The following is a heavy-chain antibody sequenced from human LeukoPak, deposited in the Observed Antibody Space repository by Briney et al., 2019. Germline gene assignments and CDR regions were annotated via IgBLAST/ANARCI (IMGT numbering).Heavy chain of an antibody. J-gene: IGHJ5*02. Sequence: SETLSLTCTVSGGSISSYYWSWIRQPPGKGLEWIGYIYYSGSTNYNPSLKSRVTISVDTSKNQFSLKLSSVTAADTAVYYCAREGDYYDSSGYYDGWFDPWGQGTLVTVSS. CDR2: IYYSGST. CDR1: GGSISSYY. CDR3: AREGDYYDSSGYYDGWFDP. D-gene: IGHD3-22*01. V-gene: IGHV4-59*01.